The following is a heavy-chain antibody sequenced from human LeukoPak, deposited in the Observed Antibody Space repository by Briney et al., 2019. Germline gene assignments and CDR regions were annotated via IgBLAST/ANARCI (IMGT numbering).Heavy chain of an antibody. D-gene: IGHD2-15*01. V-gene: IGHV3-30*03. Sequence: PGGSLRLSCAASGFTFSSYGMHWVRQAPGKGLEWVALISYDGSNKYYADSVKGRFTISRDNSKNTLYLQMNSLRAEDTAVYYCARAAAVSGAFRDNWFDPWGQGSLVTVSS. CDR2: ISYDGSNK. CDR3: ARAAAVSGAFRDNWFDP. CDR1: GFTFSSYG. J-gene: IGHJ5*02.